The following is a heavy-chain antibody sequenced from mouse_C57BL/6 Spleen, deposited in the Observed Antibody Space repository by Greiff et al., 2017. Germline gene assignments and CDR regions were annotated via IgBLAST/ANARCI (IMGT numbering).Heavy chain of an antibody. CDR3: SRGTTGVSFPFDY. D-gene: IGHD5-5*01. Sequence: QVQLQQPGAELVRPGSSVKLSCKASGYTFTSYWMHWVKQRPIQGLEWIGNIDPSDSETHYNQKFKDKATLTVDKSSSTAYMQLSSLTSEDSAVYYCSRGTTGVSFPFDYWGQGTTLTVSS. V-gene: IGHV1-52*01. CDR1: GYTFTSYW. CDR2: IDPSDSET. J-gene: IGHJ2*01.